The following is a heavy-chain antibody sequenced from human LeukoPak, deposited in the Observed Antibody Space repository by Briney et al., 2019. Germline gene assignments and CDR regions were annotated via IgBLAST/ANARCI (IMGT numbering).Heavy chain of an antibody. CDR1: RYSFTSYW. V-gene: IGHV5-51*01. CDR3: GRFGGACSGVSCYSDY. J-gene: IGHJ4*02. D-gene: IGHD2-15*01. Sequence: GESLKISCKGSRYSFTSYWIGWVRQMPGKGLEWMGIIYPGDSDTRYSPSFQGQVTISADKSISTAYLQWNSLKASDTAMYYCGRFGGACSGVSCYSDYGGQETRVTVSS. CDR2: IYPGDSDT.